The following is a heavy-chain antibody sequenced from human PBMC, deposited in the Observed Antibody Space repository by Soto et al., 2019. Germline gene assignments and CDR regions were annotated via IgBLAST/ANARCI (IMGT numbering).Heavy chain of an antibody. J-gene: IGHJ6*02. Sequence: SETLSLTCTVSGGSISSGGYYWSWIRQHPGKGLEWIGYIYYSGSTYYNPSLKSRVTISVDTSKNQFSLKLSSVTAADTAVYYCARDSSRDYDLGTNYYYGMDVWGQGTTVTVSS. D-gene: IGHD4-17*01. CDR3: ARDSSRDYDLGTNYYYGMDV. V-gene: IGHV4-31*03. CDR2: IYYSGST. CDR1: GGSISSGGYY.